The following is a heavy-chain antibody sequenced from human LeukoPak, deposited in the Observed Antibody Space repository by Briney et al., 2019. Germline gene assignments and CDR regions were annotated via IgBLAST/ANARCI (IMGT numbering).Heavy chain of an antibody. D-gene: IGHD2-2*01. V-gene: IGHV4-34*01. J-gene: IGHJ3*02. Sequence: SETLSLTCAVYGGSFSGYYWSWIRQPPGKGLEWIGEINHSGSTNYNPSLKSRVTISVDTSKNQFSLKLSSVTAADTAVYYCARERRLYCSSTSCYPQGLRFSSGTRAFDIWGQGTMVTVSS. CDR1: GGSFSGYY. CDR2: INHSGST. CDR3: ARERRLYCSSTSCYPQGLRFSSGTRAFDI.